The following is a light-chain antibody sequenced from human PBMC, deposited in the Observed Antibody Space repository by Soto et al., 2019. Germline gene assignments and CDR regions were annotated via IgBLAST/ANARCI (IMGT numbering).Light chain of an antibody. Sequence: DIQMTQSPSSLSASVGDRVTITCRASQGISRYLNWYQQKPGKAPNLLIYAASNLQSGVPSRFSGSGSGTDFTLTISSLQPEDFATYYCQQSYSTPQFTFGGGTKVEIK. V-gene: IGKV1-39*01. CDR2: AAS. CDR1: QGISRY. J-gene: IGKJ4*01. CDR3: QQSYSTPQFT.